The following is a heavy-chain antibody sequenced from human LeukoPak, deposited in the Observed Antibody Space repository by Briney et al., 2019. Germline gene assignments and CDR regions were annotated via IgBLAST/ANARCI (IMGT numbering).Heavy chain of an antibody. D-gene: IGHD2-21*01. V-gene: IGHV4-61*02. CDR1: GGSVSSGNFH. J-gene: IGHJ3*02. CDR2: IHTSGNT. CDR3: ARDRGGDSFDI. Sequence: SQTLSLTCTVSGGSVSSGNFHWTWIRQPAGNQLEWIGRIHTSGNTNHNPSLWSRVTISTDTSKNQFSLTLNFVTAADTAVYYCARDRGGDSFDIWGQGTTVTVSS.